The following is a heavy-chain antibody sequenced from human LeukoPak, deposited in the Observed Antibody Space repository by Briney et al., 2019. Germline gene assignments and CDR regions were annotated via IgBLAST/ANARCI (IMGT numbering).Heavy chain of an antibody. D-gene: IGHD3-10*01. CDR1: GGSISSSSYY. CDR3: ARVVGGQPYYMDV. CDR2: IYYSGST. J-gene: IGHJ6*03. V-gene: IGHV4-39*07. Sequence: SETLSLTRTVSGGSISSSSYYWVWIRQPPGRGLEWIGSIYYSGSTYYNPSLKSRVTISVDTSKNQFSLKLSSVTAADTAVYYCARVVGGQPYYMDVWGKGTTVTVSS.